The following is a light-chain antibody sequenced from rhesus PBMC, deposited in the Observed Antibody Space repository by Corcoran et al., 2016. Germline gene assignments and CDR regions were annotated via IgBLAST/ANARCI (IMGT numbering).Light chain of an antibody. CDR2: AAS. CDR1: QNIYSN. J-gene: IGKJ3*01. CDR3: QHYYDNPFT. Sequence: DIQMTQSPSALSASVGDRVTISCRASQNIYSNLAWYQQKPGKAPKLLSYAASSLQTGIPSRFSGSGSGTDFTLTLSSLQPDDSAAYYCQHYYDNPFTFGPGTKLDIK. V-gene: IGKV1S12*01.